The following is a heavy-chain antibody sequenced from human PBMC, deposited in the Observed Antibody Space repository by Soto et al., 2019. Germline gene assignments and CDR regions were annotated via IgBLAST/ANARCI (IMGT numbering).Heavy chain of an antibody. J-gene: IGHJ3*02. CDR3: ARDADRNHDAFDI. CDR1: GYTFTSYG. V-gene: IGHV1-18*01. Sequence: ASVKVSCKASGYTFTSYGISWVRQAPGQGLEWMGWISAYNGNTNYAQKLQGRVTMTTDTSTSTVYMELRSLRSDDTAVYYCARDADRNHDAFDIWGQGTMVTVSS. CDR2: ISAYNGNT.